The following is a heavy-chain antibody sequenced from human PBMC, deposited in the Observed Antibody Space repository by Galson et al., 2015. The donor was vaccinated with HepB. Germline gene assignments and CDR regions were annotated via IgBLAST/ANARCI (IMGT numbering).Heavy chain of an antibody. V-gene: IGHV3-21*01. CDR3: AREAYYDFWSGYYYYYMDV. CDR1: GFTFSSYS. CDR2: ISSSSSYI. Sequence: SLRLSCAASGFTFSSYSMNWVRQAPGKGLEWVSSISSSSSYIYYADSVKGRFTISRDNAKNSLYLQMNSLRAEDTAVYYCAREAYYDFWSGYYYYYMDVWGKGTTVTVSS. D-gene: IGHD3-3*01. J-gene: IGHJ6*03.